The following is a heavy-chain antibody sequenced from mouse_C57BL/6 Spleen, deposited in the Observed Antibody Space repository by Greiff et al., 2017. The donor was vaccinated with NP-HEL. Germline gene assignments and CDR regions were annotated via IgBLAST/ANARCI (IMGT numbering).Heavy chain of an antibody. D-gene: IGHD1-1*01. V-gene: IGHV14-1*01. CDR1: GFNIKDYY. Sequence: EVQLQQSGAELVRPGASVKLSCTASGFNIKDYYMHWVKQRPEQGLEWIGRIDPEDGDTEYAPKFQGKATMTADTSSNTAYLQLSSLTSEVTAVYYCTTPYYYGSSYWFAYWGQGTLVTVSA. J-gene: IGHJ3*01. CDR2: IDPEDGDT. CDR3: TTPYYYGSSYWFAY.